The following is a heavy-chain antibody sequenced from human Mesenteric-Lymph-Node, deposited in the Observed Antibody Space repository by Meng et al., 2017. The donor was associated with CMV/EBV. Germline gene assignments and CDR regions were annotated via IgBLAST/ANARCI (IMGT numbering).Heavy chain of an antibody. D-gene: IGHD5-18*01. CDR1: GFTFTDYI. J-gene: IGHJ1*01. Sequence: GESLKISCSASGFTFTDYIIHWVRQAPVKGLEWVAFIRFDGSHKFYADSVTGRFIISRDNSKNTLFLQMNSLRAEDTALYFCAKEGAYNYGHCSVWGQGTLVTVSS. CDR3: AKEGAYNYGHCSV. CDR2: IRFDGSHK. V-gene: IGHV3-30*02.